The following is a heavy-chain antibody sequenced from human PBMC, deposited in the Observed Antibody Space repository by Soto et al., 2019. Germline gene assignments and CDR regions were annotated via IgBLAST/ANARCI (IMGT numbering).Heavy chain of an antibody. CDR1: GFTFSSYA. V-gene: IGHV3-23*01. D-gene: IGHD3-3*01. J-gene: IGHJ6*02. CDR2: ISGGGGST. Sequence: EVQLLASGGDLVQPGGSLRLSCAASGFTFSSYAMNWVRQAPGKGLEWVSGISGGGGSTYYADSVKGRFTISRDSSKNTLYLEMNSLRVEDTAVYYCAKNGDFWSGPHYYYGMDVWGQGTTVTVSS. CDR3: AKNGDFWSGPHYYYGMDV.